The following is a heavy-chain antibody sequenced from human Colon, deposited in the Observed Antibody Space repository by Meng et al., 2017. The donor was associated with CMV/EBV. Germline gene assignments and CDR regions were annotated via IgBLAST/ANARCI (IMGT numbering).Heavy chain of an antibody. CDR1: GFTFSSYG. Sequence: GESLKISCAASGFTFSSYGMHWVRQAPGKGLEWVAVIWYDGSNKYYADSVKGRFTISRDNSKNTVSLQMNNLRAEDTAVYYCAHRGRDGYNIHYFGLDVWGQGTTVTVSS. D-gene: IGHD5-24*01. J-gene: IGHJ6*02. V-gene: IGHV3-33*01. CDR3: AHRGRDGYNIHYFGLDV. CDR2: IWYDGSNK.